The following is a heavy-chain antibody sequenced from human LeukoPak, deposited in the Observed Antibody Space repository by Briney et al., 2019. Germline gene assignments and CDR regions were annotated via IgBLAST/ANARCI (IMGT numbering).Heavy chain of an antibody. CDR1: GGSISSYY. CDR2: IYYSGST. V-gene: IGHV4-59*08. Sequence: SETLSLTCTVSGGSISSYYWSWIRQPPGKGLEWIGYIYYSGSTNYNPSLKSRVTISVDTSKNQFSLKPSSVTAADTAVYYCASSDTAMVSRYWGQGTLVTVSS. CDR3: ASSDTAMVSRY. D-gene: IGHD5-18*01. J-gene: IGHJ4*02.